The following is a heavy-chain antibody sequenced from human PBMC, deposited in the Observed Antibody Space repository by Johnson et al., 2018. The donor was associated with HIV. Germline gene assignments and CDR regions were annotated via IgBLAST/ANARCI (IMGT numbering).Heavy chain of an antibody. CDR1: GFIFSTYA. D-gene: IGHD6-19*01. J-gene: IGHJ3*02. CDR2: ISYDGSNK. CDR3: ARSSGWYGVAAFDI. Sequence: QLLESGGGVVQPGRSLRLSCAASGFIFSTYAMHWVRQAPGKGLEWVAVISYDGSNKYYADSVKGRFTISRDNSRNTLYLQMNSLRAADTAVYYCARSSGWYGVAAFDIWGQGTMVTVSS. V-gene: IGHV3-30*14.